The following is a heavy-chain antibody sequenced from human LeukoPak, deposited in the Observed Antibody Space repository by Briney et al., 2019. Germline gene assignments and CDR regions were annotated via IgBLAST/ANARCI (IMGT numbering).Heavy chain of an antibody. Sequence: GGSLRLSCAASGFTFSSYAMHWVRQAPGKGLEWVSQITADGYETTYADFVKGRFTISRDNAENTLFLEMNSLRAEDTAVYYCARYGSGSYLRDPFDYWGQGTLVTVSS. D-gene: IGHD3-10*01. J-gene: IGHJ4*02. V-gene: IGHV3-74*03. CDR2: ITADGYET. CDR1: GFTFSSYA. CDR3: ARYGSGSYLRDPFDY.